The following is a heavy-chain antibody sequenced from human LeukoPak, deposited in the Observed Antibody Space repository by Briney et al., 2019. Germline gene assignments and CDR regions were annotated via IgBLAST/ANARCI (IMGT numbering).Heavy chain of an antibody. Sequence: HPGGSLRLSCAASGFTFSSYWMSWVRQAPGKGLEWVANIKQGGSEKYYVDSVKGRFTISRDNAKNSLYLQMNSLRAEDTAVYYCARVVSSSWYYYYYGMDVWGQGTTVTVSS. J-gene: IGHJ6*02. CDR1: GFTFSSYW. CDR3: ARVVSSSWYYYYYGMDV. D-gene: IGHD6-13*01. CDR2: IKQGGSEK. V-gene: IGHV3-7*01.